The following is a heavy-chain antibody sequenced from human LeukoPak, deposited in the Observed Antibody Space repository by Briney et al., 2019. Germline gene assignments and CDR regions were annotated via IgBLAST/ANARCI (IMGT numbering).Heavy chain of an antibody. CDR3: ARDKVWDYFYYYMDV. D-gene: IGHD3-16*01. V-gene: IGHV3-53*01. J-gene: IGHJ6*03. CDR2: IYSGGTT. CDR1: GFTVSSNY. Sequence: PGGSLRLSCAASGFTVSSNYMSWVRQAPGKGLEWVSVIYSGGTTYYADSVKGRFTISRDNSKSTLYLQMNRLRAEDTAVYYCARDKVWDYFYYYMDVWGKGTTVTVSS.